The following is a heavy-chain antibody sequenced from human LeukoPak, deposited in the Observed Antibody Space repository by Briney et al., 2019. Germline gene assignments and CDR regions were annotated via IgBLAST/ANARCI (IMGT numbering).Heavy chain of an antibody. Sequence: GGSLRLSCAASGFTVSSNYMSWVRQAPGEGLEWVSVIYSGGSTYYADSVKGRFTISRDNSKNTLYLQMNSLRAEDTAVYYCARGGILRYFDYWGQGTLVTVSS. D-gene: IGHD3-16*01. CDR3: ARGGILRYFDY. J-gene: IGHJ4*02. V-gene: IGHV3-66*01. CDR2: IYSGGST. CDR1: GFTVSSNY.